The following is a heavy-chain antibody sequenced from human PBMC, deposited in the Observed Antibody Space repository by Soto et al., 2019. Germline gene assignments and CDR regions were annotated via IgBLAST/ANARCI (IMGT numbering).Heavy chain of an antibody. J-gene: IGHJ3*02. CDR3: AKGDSDSRDFDI. Sequence: PGGSLRLSCAASGFTFSSYGMHWVRQAPGKGLEWVAVMSYDGSNKYYADSMKGRFTISRDNSKNTLYLQMNSLRAEDTAVYYCAKGDSDSRDFDIWGQGTMVTVSS. CDR2: MSYDGSNK. V-gene: IGHV3-30*18. D-gene: IGHD3-22*01. CDR1: GFTFSSYG.